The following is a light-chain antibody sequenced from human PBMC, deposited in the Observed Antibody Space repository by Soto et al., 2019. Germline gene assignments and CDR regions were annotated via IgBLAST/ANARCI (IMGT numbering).Light chain of an antibody. CDR1: QTISSW. CDR2: KAS. J-gene: IGKJ1*01. Sequence: DIQMTQSPSTLSGSVGDRVTITCRASQTISSWLAWYQQKPGKAPKLLIYKASTLKSGVPSRFSGSGSGTEFTLTISSLQPDDFATYYCQQYDSYLTCGQGTKVDI. CDR3: QQYDSYLT. V-gene: IGKV1-5*03.